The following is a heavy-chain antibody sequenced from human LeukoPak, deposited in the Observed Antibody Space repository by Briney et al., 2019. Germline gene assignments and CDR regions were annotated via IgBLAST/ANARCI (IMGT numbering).Heavy chain of an antibody. D-gene: IGHD3-22*01. V-gene: IGHV3-30*02. CDR2: IRYDGSNK. J-gene: IGHJ6*03. CDR3: AKVASSYYYDSSGRYYYYYMDV. CDR1: GFTFSSYG. Sequence: GGSLRLSCAASGFTFSSYGMHWVRQAPGKGLEWVAFIRYDGSNKYYADSVKGRFTISRDNSKNTLYLQMNSLRAEDTAVYYCAKVASSYYYDSSGRYYYYYMDVWGKGTTVTVSS.